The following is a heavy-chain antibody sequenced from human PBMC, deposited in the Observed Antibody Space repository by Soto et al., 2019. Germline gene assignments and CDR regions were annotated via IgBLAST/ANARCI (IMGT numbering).Heavy chain of an antibody. CDR2: IYSFGNT. CDR3: ASSPYLVWHQNY. D-gene: IGHD2-8*01. V-gene: IGHV4-39*01. Sequence: PSETLSLTCSVSGGSVSSGAFYWGWIRQSPGKGLECLGYIYSFGNTYYNPSLKSRVTISVDTSKNQFSLKLSSVTAADTAVYYCASSPYLVWHQNYWGQGTLVTVSS. CDR1: GGSVSSGAFY. J-gene: IGHJ4*02.